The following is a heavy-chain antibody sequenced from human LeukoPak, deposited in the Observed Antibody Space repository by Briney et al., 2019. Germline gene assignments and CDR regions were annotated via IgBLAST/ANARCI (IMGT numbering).Heavy chain of an antibody. CDR1: GGSISSYY. D-gene: IGHD3-16*02. Sequence: SETLSLTCTVSGGSISSYYWSWIRQPPGKGLEWIGYIYYSGSTNYNPSLKSRVTISVDTSKNQFSLKLSSVTAADTAVYYCARVKVITFGGVIVSDAFDIWGQGTMVTVSS. V-gene: IGHV4-59*01. CDR3: ARVKVITFGGVIVSDAFDI. J-gene: IGHJ3*02. CDR2: IYYSGST.